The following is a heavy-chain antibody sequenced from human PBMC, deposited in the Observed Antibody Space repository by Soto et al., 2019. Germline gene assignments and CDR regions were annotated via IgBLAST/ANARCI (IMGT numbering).Heavy chain of an antibody. CDR1: GGTXSSYA. Sequence: QVQLVQSXXEVKKPGSSVKVSCKASGGTXSSYAISWVRQAPGXXXXXXXGIXPIFGTANYAQKFQGRVTITADKSTSTAYMELSSLRSEDTAVYYCARDRSIAARLLPVGWFDPWGQGTLVTVSS. J-gene: IGHJ5*02. D-gene: IGHD6-6*01. CDR2: IXPIFGTA. CDR3: ARDRSIAARLLPVGWFDP. V-gene: IGHV1-69*06.